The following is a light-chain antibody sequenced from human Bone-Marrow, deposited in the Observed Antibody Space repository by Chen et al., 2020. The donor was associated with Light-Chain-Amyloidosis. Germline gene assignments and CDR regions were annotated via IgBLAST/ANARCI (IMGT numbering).Light chain of an antibody. CDR2: EVN. V-gene: IGLV2-14*01. J-gene: IGLJ1*01. CDR1: SSDVGGDNH. CDR3: SSYTITNTLV. Sequence: QSALTQPASVSGSPGQSITIAFTGTSSDVGGDNHVSWYQQHPDKAPKLMIYEVNNRPSWVPDRFSGSKSDNTASLTSSGLQTEDEADYFCSSYTITNTLVFGSGTRVTVL.